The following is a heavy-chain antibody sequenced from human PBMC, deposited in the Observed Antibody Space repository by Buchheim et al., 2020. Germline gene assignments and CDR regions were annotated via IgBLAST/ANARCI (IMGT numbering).Heavy chain of an antibody. J-gene: IGHJ6*02. CDR3: ARGLTRRAVITQRRGYNYFGMDV. CDR2: IIHGGIT. V-gene: IGHV4-34*02. CDR1: DGSFSFYS. D-gene: IGHD3-22*01. Sequence: QVHLQQWGAGLLKPSETLSLNCAVYDGSFSFYSWTWIRQSPGKGLEYIGEIIHGGITTYNPSLKSRATISIDTSKSQFSLKVTSMTAADTAVYFCARGLTRRAVITQRRGYNYFGMDVWGQGTT.